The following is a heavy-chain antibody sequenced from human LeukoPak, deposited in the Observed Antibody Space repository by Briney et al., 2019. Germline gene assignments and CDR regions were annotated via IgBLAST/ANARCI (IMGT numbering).Heavy chain of an antibody. V-gene: IGHV3-30*18. CDR3: AKEYDSSAPGAFDI. CDR2: ISYDGSNK. D-gene: IGHD3-22*01. J-gene: IGHJ3*02. CDR1: GFTFSSYG. Sequence: GGSLRLSCAASGFTFSSYGMHWVRQAPGKGLEWVAVISYDGSNKYYADSVKGRFTISRDSYKKTLYLKMNSLRAEDTAVYYCAKEYDSSAPGAFDIWGQGTMVTVSS.